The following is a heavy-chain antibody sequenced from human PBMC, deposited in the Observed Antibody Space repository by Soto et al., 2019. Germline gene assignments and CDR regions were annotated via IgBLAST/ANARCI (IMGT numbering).Heavy chain of an antibody. J-gene: IGHJ3*02. CDR2: ISYDGTNK. CDR1: GFIFSSYG. Sequence: QVQLVESGGGVVQPGRSLRLSCAASGFIFSSYGMHWVRQAPGRGPAWVTVISYDGTNKYYADSVKGRFTISRDNSKNTLYLHRDSLRAEDRGMYYCAKSPGLYYYDALKAFHIWGHGTMVTAST. D-gene: IGHD3-22*01. CDR3: AKSPGLYYYDALKAFHI. V-gene: IGHV3-30*18.